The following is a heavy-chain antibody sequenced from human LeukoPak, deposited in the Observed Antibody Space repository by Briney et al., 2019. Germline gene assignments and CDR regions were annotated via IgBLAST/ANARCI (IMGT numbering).Heavy chain of an antibody. CDR3: ARSNGRYYDSSGPFDY. V-gene: IGHV4-4*02. CDR1: GGSISSSNW. CDR2: IYHSGST. J-gene: IGHJ4*02. Sequence: PSGTLSLTCAVSGGSISSSNWWSWVRQPPGKGLEWIGEIYHSGSTNYNPSLKSRVTISVDKSKNQFSLKLSSVTAADTAVYYCARSNGRYYDSSGPFDYWGQGTLVTVSS. D-gene: IGHD3-22*01.